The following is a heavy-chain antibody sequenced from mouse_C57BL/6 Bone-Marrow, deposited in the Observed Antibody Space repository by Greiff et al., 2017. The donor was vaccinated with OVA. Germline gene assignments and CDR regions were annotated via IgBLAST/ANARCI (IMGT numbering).Heavy chain of an antibody. CDR2: IYPGSGST. D-gene: IGHD2-1*01. Sequence: VQLQQPGAELVKPGASVKMSCKASGYTFTSYWITWVKQRPGQGLEWIGDIYPGSGSTNYNEKFKSKATLTVDTSSSTAYMQLSSLTSEDSAVYYCARSYGNYAAGFAYWGQGTLVTVSA. CDR3: ARSYGNYAAGFAY. V-gene: IGHV1-55*01. CDR1: GYTFTSYW. J-gene: IGHJ3*01.